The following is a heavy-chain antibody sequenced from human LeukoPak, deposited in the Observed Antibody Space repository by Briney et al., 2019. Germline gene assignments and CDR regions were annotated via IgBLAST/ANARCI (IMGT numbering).Heavy chain of an antibody. CDR1: GFTFSSYG. Sequence: GGSLRLSCAASGFTFSSYGMNWVRQAPGEGLEWVSYISSSGSTIYYADSVKGRFTISRDNAKNSLYLQMNSLRAEDTAVYYCARLVAYGDYPLGDYWGQGTLVTVSS. D-gene: IGHD4-17*01. CDR2: ISSSGSTI. V-gene: IGHV3-48*03. CDR3: ARLVAYGDYPLGDY. J-gene: IGHJ4*02.